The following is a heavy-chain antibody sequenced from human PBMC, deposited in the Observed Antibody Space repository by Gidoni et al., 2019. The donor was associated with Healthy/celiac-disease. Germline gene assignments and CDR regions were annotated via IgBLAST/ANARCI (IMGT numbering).Heavy chain of an antibody. D-gene: IGHD2-15*01. CDR1: GGSISSGGYH. Sequence: QVQLQESGPGLVKPSQTLSLTCTVSGGSISSGGYHWSWIRPHPGKGLEWIGYIYYSGSTYYNPSLKSRVTISVDTSKNQFSLKLSSVTAADTAVYYCARGFGARDGYCSGGSCYSAGYNWFDPWGQGTLVTVSS. J-gene: IGHJ5*02. V-gene: IGHV4-31*03. CDR3: ARGFGARDGYCSGGSCYSAGYNWFDP. CDR2: IYYSGST.